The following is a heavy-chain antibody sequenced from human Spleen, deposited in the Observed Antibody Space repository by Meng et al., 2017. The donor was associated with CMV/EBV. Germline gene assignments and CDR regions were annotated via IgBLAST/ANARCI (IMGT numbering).Heavy chain of an antibody. D-gene: IGHD5-12*01. V-gene: IGHV3-20*04. CDR1: GFTFDDYA. CDR3: TRDGVATGDY. J-gene: IGHJ4*02. Sequence: GESLKISCAASGFTFDDYAMTWVRQAPGQGLEWVSTISWSGDNTGYADSVKGRFTIFRDNAKNALFLQMNSLRAEDTAFYYCTRDGVATGDYWGQGTLVTVSS. CDR2: ISWSGDNT.